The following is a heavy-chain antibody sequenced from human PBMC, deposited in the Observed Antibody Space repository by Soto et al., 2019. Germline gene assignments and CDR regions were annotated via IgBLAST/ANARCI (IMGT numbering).Heavy chain of an antibody. CDR1: GFTFSSYA. Sequence: HPGGCLRLSCAASGFTFSSYAMSWVRHAPGKGLEWVSAISGSGGSTYYADSVKGRFTISRDNSKNTLYLQMNSLRAEDTAVYYCAKAGYSSSSYYYYGMDVWGQGTTVTVSS. J-gene: IGHJ6*02. CDR3: AKAGYSSSSYYYYGMDV. CDR2: ISGSGGST. D-gene: IGHD6-6*01. V-gene: IGHV3-23*01.